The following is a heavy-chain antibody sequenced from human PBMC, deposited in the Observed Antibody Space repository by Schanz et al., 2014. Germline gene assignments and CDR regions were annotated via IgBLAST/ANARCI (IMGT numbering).Heavy chain of an antibody. D-gene: IGHD3-9*01. V-gene: IGHV1-18*01. CDR1: GYTFTSYG. CDR3: ARDSRPNYDFLTAYYSSDY. Sequence: QVQLVQSGAEVKKPGASVKVSCKASGYTFTSYGISWVRQAPGQGLEWMGWISAYNGNTKYPQKLQGRVTMTTDTSTSTAYMELRSLRSDDTAVYYCARDSRPNYDFLTAYYSSDYWGQGTLVTVSS. J-gene: IGHJ4*02. CDR2: ISAYNGNT.